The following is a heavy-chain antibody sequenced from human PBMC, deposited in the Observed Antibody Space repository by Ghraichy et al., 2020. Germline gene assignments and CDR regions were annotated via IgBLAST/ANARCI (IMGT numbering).Heavy chain of an antibody. CDR1: GFTFSSYS. J-gene: IGHJ6*02. D-gene: IGHD4-23*01. Sequence: GGSLRLSCAGSGFTFSSYSMNWVRQSPGKGLEWVSYITSSSSYISYADSVKGRFTISRDNAQNSLYLQMNSLRDEDTAVYYCARGSRVVRFYYYDGMDVWGQGTTVAVSS. V-gene: IGHV3-48*02. CDR3: ARGSRVVRFYYYDGMDV. CDR2: ITSSSSYI.